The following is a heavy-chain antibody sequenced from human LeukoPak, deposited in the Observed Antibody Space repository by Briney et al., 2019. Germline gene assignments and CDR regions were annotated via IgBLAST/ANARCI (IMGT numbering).Heavy chain of an antibody. D-gene: IGHD3-22*01. Sequence: TGGSLRLSCAASGFTFSSYGMSWVRQAPGKGLEWVSTISGGSTYYADSVKGRFTISRDNSKNTLYLQMSSLRAEDTALYYCAKFAGSSGSEGDDYWGQGTLVTVSS. J-gene: IGHJ4*02. CDR3: AKFAGSSGSEGDDY. CDR1: GFTFSSYG. CDR2: ISGGST. V-gene: IGHV3-23*01.